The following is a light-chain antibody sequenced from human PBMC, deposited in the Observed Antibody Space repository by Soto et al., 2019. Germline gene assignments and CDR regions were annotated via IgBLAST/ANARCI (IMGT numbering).Light chain of an antibody. CDR3: QQYNSYSSL. J-gene: IGKJ2*01. CDR1: QSISSW. Sequence: DIQMTQSPPTRSASVGDRVTITCRASQSISSWLAWYQQKPGKAPKLLIYKASSLESGVPSRFSGSGSGTEFTLTISSLQPDDFATYYCQQYNSYSSLFGQGTKLEIK. V-gene: IGKV1-5*03. CDR2: KAS.